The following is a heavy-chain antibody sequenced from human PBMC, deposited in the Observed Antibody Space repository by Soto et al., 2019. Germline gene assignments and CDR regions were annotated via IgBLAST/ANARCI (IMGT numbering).Heavy chain of an antibody. Sequence: QVQLVESGGGVVQPGRSLRLSCAASGFTFSSYCMHWVRQAPGKGLGWVAVIWYDGSNKYYADSVKGRFTISKDNSQTTVDLQMHNLRAEDRAVYYCARDLVVGATTLDYWGQGTLVTVSS. CDR2: IWYDGSNK. V-gene: IGHV3-33*01. D-gene: IGHD1-26*01. J-gene: IGHJ4*02. CDR3: ARDLVVGATTLDY. CDR1: GFTFSSYC.